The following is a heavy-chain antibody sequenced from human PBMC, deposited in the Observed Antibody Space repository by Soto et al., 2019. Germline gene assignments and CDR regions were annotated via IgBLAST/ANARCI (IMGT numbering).Heavy chain of an antibody. CDR2: IYYSGST. J-gene: IGHJ6*02. V-gene: IGHV4-59*01. D-gene: IGHD4-17*01. CDR1: GGSISSYY. Sequence: SETLSLTCTVSGGSISSYYWSWIRQPPGKGLEWIGYIYYSGSTNYNPSLKSRVTISVDTSKNQFSLKLSSVTAADTAVYYCAGDTHDYGDYGGYYYYGMDVWGQGTTVTV. CDR3: AGDTHDYGDYGGYYYYGMDV.